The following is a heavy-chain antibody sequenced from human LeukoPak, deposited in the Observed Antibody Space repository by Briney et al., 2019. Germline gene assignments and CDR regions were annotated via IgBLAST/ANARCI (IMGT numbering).Heavy chain of an antibody. CDR3: ARLLIAGTADY. CDR1: GYSISSGYY. CDR2: IYHSGST. Sequence: SETLSLTCAVSGYSISSGYYWGWIRQPPGKGLEWIGSIYHSGSTYYNPSLKSRVTISVDTSKNQFSLKLSSATAADTAVCYCARLLIAGTADYWGQGTLVTVSS. D-gene: IGHD6-13*01. J-gene: IGHJ4*02. V-gene: IGHV4-38-2*01.